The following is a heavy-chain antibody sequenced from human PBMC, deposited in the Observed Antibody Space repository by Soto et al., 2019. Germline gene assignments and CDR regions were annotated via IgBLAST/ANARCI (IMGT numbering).Heavy chain of an antibody. CDR1: GFTFSSYA. CDR3: ARGDIVVVVAEMPY. CDR2: ISSNGGST. Sequence: GGSLRLSCAASGFTFSSYAMHWVRQAPGKGLEYVSAISSNGGSTYYANSVKGRFTISRDNSKNTLYLQMGSLRAEDMAVYYCARGDIVVVVAEMPYWGQGTLVTVSS. D-gene: IGHD2-15*01. J-gene: IGHJ4*02. V-gene: IGHV3-64*01.